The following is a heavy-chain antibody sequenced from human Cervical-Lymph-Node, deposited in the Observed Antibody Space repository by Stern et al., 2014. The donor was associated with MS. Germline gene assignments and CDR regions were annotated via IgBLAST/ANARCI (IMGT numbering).Heavy chain of an antibody. D-gene: IGHD4-17*01. CDR2: ISSTGTYI. CDR3: ATDLMTTVTTIEY. Sequence: VQLVESGGGLVKPGGSLRLSCVASGFTFSDYSVNWVRQAPGKGLAWVSSISSTGTYIYYADSVKGRFTISRDNAKNSLYLQMNSLRAEDTAVYYCATDLMTTVTTIEYWGQGALVTVSS. V-gene: IGHV3-21*01. CDR1: GFTFSDYS. J-gene: IGHJ4*02.